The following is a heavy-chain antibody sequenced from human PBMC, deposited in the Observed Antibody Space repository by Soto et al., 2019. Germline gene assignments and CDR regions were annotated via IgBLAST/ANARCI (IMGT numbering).Heavy chain of an antibody. V-gene: IGHV4-59*01. J-gene: IGHJ4*02. CDR1: GGSISSYY. Sequence: SETLSLTCTFSGGSISSYYWSWIRQPPGKGLEWIGYIYYSGSTNYNPSLKSRVTISVDTSKNQFSLKLSSVTAADTAVYYCARVYGGYLDYWGQGTLVTVSS. D-gene: IGHD2-15*01. CDR3: ARVYGGYLDY. CDR2: IYYSGST.